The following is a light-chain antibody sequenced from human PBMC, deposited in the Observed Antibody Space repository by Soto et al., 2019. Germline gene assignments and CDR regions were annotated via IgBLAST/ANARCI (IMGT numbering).Light chain of an antibody. CDR2: GAS. Sequence: PRGSDTVSCKTSQTVSITYLTWYQQKPGQAPRLXXFGASKRATGIPDRFSGSGSGRDFTLTISGLEPEDFAVYYCQQYGSSPLISFGQGTRLEIK. J-gene: IGKJ5*01. V-gene: IGKV3-20*01. CDR3: QQYGSSPLIS. CDR1: QTVSITY.